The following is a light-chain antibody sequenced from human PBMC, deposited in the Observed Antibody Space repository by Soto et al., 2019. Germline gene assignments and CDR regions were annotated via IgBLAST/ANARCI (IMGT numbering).Light chain of an antibody. CDR2: EAT. Sequence: QSALTQTASVSGSPGQSITISCTGTSNDIGGYDLVSWFQQHPGKAPKLIIYEATKRPSGGSDRFSGSKSGNTASLTISALQADDEAEYSCCSFAGGAIFVFGGGTKLTVL. CDR3: CSFAGGAIFV. J-gene: IGLJ2*01. V-gene: IGLV2-23*02. CDR1: SNDIGGYDL.